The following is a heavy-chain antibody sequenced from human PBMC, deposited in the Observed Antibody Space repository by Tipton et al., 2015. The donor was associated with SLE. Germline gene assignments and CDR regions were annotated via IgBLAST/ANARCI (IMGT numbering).Heavy chain of an antibody. J-gene: IGHJ5*02. V-gene: IGHV4-59*01. CDR3: ARGWELFGFGELYNWFDP. CDR1: GGSISSYY. CDR2: IYYTGST. Sequence: TLSLTCTVSGGSISSYYWTWMRQPPGKGLEWIGYIYYTGSTNYNPSLKSRVTISVDTSKNHFSLRLSSVTAADTAVYYCARGWELFGFGELYNWFDPWGQGILVTVSS. D-gene: IGHD3-10*01.